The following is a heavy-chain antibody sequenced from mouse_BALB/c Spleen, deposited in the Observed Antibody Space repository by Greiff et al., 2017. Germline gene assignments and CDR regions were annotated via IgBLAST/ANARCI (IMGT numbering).Heavy chain of an antibody. V-gene: IGHV5-9*03. D-gene: IGHD2-1*01. CDR1: GFTFSSYT. Sequence: EVKLVESGGGLVKPGGSLKLSCAASGFTFSSYTMSWVRQTPEKRLEWVATISSGGGNTYYPDSVKGRFTISRDNAKNNLYLQMSSLRSEDTALYYCARYNGNYVGAMDYWGQGTSVTVSS. CDR2: ISSGGGNT. J-gene: IGHJ4*01. CDR3: ARYNGNYVGAMDY.